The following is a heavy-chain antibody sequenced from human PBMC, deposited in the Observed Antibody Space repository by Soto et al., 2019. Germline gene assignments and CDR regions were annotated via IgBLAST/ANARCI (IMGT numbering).Heavy chain of an antibody. CDR3: ARMYYYDSSGYDYLDY. CDR1: GGSISSYY. D-gene: IGHD3-22*01. V-gene: IGHV4-59*01. Sequence: SETLSLTCTVSGGSISSYYWSWIRQPPGKGLEWIGYIYYSGSTNYNPSLKSRVTISVDTSKNQFSLKLSSVTAADTAVYYCARMYYYDSSGYDYLDYWGQGTLVTVSS. CDR2: IYYSGST. J-gene: IGHJ4*02.